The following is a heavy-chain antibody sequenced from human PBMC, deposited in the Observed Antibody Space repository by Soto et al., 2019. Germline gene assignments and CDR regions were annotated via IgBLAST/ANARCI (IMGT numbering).Heavy chain of an antibody. D-gene: IGHD2-15*01. CDR2: IDGSGGDT. J-gene: IGHJ4*02. Sequence: EVRLLESGGGLVQPGGSLRLSCAASGFTFSSYAMGWARQAPGKGLEWVSGIDGSGGDTSFADSVKGRFTISRDNSENTLYLHMNSLRAEDTARYFCAKEIVAAAYVETSPFDFWGQGTLVTVSS. CDR1: GFTFSSYA. V-gene: IGHV3-23*01. CDR3: AKEIVAAAYVETSPFDF.